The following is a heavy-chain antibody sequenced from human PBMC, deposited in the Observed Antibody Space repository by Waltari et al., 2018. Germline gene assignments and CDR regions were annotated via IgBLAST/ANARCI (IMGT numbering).Heavy chain of an antibody. CDR1: GFTFSSYS. CDR3: ARAIGTTDPFFDY. J-gene: IGHJ4*02. D-gene: IGHD1-7*01. CDR2: ISSSSSYI. Sequence: EVQLVESGGGLVKPGGSLRLSCAASGFTFSSYSMNWVRQAPGKGLEWVSSISSSSSYIYYADSVKGRFTISRDNAKNSLYLQMNSLRAEDTAVYYCARAIGTTDPFFDYWGQGTLVTVSS. V-gene: IGHV3-21*01.